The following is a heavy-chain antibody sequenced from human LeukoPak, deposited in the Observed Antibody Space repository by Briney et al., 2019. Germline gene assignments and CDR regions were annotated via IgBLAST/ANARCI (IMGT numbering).Heavy chain of an antibody. CDR1: GGSFSGYY. CDR2: IHYSGST. J-gene: IGHJ4*02. V-gene: IGHV4-34*01. D-gene: IGHD2-21*01. Sequence: SETLSLTCAVYGGSFSGYYWIWIRQPPGKGLEWIGEIHYSGSTNYNPSLKSRVTISVDTSNNQFSLRLSSVTAADTAVYYCARGQGGALLDYWGQGTLVTVSS. CDR3: ARGQGGALLDY.